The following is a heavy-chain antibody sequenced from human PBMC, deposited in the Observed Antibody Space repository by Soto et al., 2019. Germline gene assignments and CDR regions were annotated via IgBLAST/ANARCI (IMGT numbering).Heavy chain of an antibody. Sequence: ASVKVSCKVSGYTLTELSMHWVRQAPVKGLEWMGGFDPEDGETIYAQKFQGRVTMTEDTSTDTAYMELSSLRSEDTAVYYCATGPRIVGATYWFDPWGQGTLVTVSS. CDR1: GYTLTELS. D-gene: IGHD1-26*01. V-gene: IGHV1-24*01. J-gene: IGHJ5*02. CDR2: FDPEDGET. CDR3: ATGPRIVGATYWFDP.